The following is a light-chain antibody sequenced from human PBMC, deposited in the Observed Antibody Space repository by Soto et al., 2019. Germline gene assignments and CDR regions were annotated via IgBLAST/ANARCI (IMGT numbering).Light chain of an antibody. J-gene: IGLJ1*01. CDR2: TAG. CDR3: NSYTTSSTYV. CDR1: SSNIGSNT. V-gene: IGLV1-44*01. Sequence: QAVLTQPLSVSASPGQRVTISCSGGSSNIGSNTVAWYQHLPGTAPPRLIFTAGQRPSGVPGRFSGSKSGTSASLAISGLQSEDEGDYFCNSYTTSSTYVFGTGTKVTVL.